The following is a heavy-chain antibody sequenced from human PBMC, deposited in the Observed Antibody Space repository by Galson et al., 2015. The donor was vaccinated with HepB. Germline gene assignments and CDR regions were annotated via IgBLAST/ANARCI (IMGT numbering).Heavy chain of an antibody. CDR3: ARLTGTTPGDFDY. D-gene: IGHD1-7*01. Sequence: SLRLSCAASGFTVNSKYMSWVRQAPGKGPEWVAYISRSSGTIYYADSVKGRFTISRDNAKSSLFLHMTSLRDEDTAVYYCARLTGTTPGDFDYWGQGTLVTVSS. CDR1: GFTVNSKY. V-gene: IGHV3-48*02. CDR2: ISRSSGTI. J-gene: IGHJ4*02.